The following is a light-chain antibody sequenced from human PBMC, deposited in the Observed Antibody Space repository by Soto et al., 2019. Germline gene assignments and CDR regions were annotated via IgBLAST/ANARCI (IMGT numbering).Light chain of an antibody. CDR1: QSIRSY. CDR3: YQSYSTPLIT. V-gene: IGKV1-39*01. Sequence: DIQMTQSPSSLSASVGDRVTITCRARQSIRSYLNWYQQKPVKAPKLLIYAASSWQGGVPSRFSGSEAGPDFALTICSLQLEDFATYYCYQSYSTPLITFGQVKRLQIK. J-gene: IGKJ5*01. CDR2: AAS.